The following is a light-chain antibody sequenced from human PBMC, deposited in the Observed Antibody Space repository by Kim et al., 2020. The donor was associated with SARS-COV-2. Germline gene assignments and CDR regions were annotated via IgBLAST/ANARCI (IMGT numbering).Light chain of an antibody. CDR1: YD. CDR2: GTR. CDR3: QSYDSSLSAWV. J-gene: IGLJ3*02. V-gene: IGLV1-40*01. Sequence: YDVHWYQHLPGKAPKLLIYGTRNRPSGVRGRFSGSKSGTSASLAITGLQAEDEADYHCQSYDSSLSAWVFGGGTKLTVL.